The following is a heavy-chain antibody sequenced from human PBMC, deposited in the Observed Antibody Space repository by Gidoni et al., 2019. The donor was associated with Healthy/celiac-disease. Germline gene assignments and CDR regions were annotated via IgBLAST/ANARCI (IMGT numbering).Heavy chain of an antibody. CDR2: ISWNSGSI. Sequence: EVKLVESGGGVVQPGRSLRPPCAAAGFTVDDYAMHWVRQAQGKGLWWFSGISWNSGSIGYADSVNGRFTISRDNANNSLYLQMNSLRAEDTALYYFAKDRTLYYYYGMDVWGQGTTVTVSS. CDR1: GFTVDDYA. J-gene: IGHJ6*02. V-gene: IGHV3-9*01. CDR3: AKDRTLYYYYGMDV.